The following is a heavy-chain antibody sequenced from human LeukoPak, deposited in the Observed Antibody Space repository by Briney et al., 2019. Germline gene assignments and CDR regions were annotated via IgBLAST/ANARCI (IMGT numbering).Heavy chain of an antibody. CDR3: ARMGDSSGYRGYHYSMDV. CDR1: GFTFSSYD. D-gene: IGHD3-22*01. Sequence: GGSLRLSCAASGFTFSSYDIHWVRQPTGKGLEWVSTIGSAGDTYYPGSVKGRFTISRENAKNSLYLQMNSLRAGDTAVYYCARMGDSSGYRGYHYSMDVWGQGTTVTVSS. J-gene: IGHJ6*02. V-gene: IGHV3-13*01. CDR2: IGSAGDT.